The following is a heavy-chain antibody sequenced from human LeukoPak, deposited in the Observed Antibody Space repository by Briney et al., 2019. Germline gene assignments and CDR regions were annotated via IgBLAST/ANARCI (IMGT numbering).Heavy chain of an antibody. J-gene: IGHJ3*02. Sequence: GASVKVPCKASGYTFTNYAIHWVRQAPGQRLEWMGWINAGSGNTKYSQKFQGRVTFTRDTSASTAYMELSSLSSEDTAVYYCARHNDRTRGAFDIWGQGTMVTVSS. CDR2: INAGSGNT. CDR1: GYTFTNYA. D-gene: IGHD1-1*01. CDR3: ARHNDRTRGAFDI. V-gene: IGHV1-3*01.